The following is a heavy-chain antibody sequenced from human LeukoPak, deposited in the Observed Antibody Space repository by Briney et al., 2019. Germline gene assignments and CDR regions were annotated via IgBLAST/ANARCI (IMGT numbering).Heavy chain of an antibody. V-gene: IGHV1-69*04. CDR1: GGTFSSYT. J-gene: IGHJ2*01. Sequence: ASVKVSCKASGGTFSSYTISWVRQAPGQGLEWMGRIIPILGIANYAQKFQGRVTITADKSTSTAYMELRSLRSEDTAVYYCAREGAVAGTGPYLWGRGTLVTVSS. D-gene: IGHD6-19*01. CDR2: IIPILGIA. CDR3: AREGAVAGTGPYL.